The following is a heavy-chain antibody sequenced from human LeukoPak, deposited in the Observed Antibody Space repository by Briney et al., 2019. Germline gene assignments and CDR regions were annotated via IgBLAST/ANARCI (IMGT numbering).Heavy chain of an antibody. V-gene: IGHV3-48*03. CDR2: ITSSGSTI. CDR3: ARPEYSSSWRAFDI. J-gene: IGHJ3*02. Sequence: GGSLRLSCAASGFAFSAYDVNRVQQAPGKGLEWVSHITSSGSTIYYADSVKGRFTISRDNAKNSLYLQMNSLRAEDTAVYYCARPEYSSSWRAFDIWGQGTMVTVSS. D-gene: IGHD6-13*01. CDR1: GFAFSAYD.